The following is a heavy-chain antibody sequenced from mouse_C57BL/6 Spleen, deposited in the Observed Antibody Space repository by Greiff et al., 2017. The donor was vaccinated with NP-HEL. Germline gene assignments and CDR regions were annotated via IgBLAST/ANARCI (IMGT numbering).Heavy chain of an antibody. CDR2: IDPENGDT. D-gene: IGHD1-1*01. CDR3: TTGYGSPY. Sequence: EVQLQQSGAELVRPGASVKLSCTASGFNIKDDYMHWVKQRPEQGLEWIGWIDPENGDTEYASKFQGKATITADTSSNTAYLQLSSLTSEDTAVYYCTTGYGSPYWGQGTTLTVSS. J-gene: IGHJ2*01. CDR1: GFNIKDDY. V-gene: IGHV14-4*01.